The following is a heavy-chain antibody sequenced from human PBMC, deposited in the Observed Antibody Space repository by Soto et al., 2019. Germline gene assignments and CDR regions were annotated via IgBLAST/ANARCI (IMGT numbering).Heavy chain of an antibody. D-gene: IGHD1-1*01. CDR3: ARSTRYFGSVGS. Sequence: GGSLRLSCAASGFNVSNNYMTWLRQAPGKGLEWVSVIYTGGSTYYAASVKGRSSISRDSSKSMVFLHMNSLRVEDTAVYYCARSTRYFGSVGSWGQGTLVTVSS. CDR1: GFNVSNNY. J-gene: IGHJ4*02. CDR2: IYTGGST. V-gene: IGHV3-53*01.